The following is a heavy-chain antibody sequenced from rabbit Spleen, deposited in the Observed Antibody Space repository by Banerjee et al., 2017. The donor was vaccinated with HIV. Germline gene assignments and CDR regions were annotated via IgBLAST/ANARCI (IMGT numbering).Heavy chain of an antibody. CDR3: ARSYNNYGSSGLKL. CDR2: MSSSSGST. D-gene: IGHD1-1*01. Sequence: QEQLEESGGDLVKPEGSLTLTCTASGFSFSSSYWICWVRQAPGKGLEWIACMSSSSGSTYYASWAKGRFTISKTSSTTVTLQMTSLTAADTATYFCARSYNNYGSSGLKLWGPGTLVTVS. J-gene: IGHJ4*01. CDR1: GFSFSSSYW. V-gene: IGHV1S45*01.